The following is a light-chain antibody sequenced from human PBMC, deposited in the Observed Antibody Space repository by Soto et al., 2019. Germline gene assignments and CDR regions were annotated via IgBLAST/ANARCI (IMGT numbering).Light chain of an antibody. CDR2: EVT. V-gene: IGLV2-14*01. CDR3: SSYTASTTLFV. Sequence: QSVLTQPASVSGSPGQSITISCTGTTSDFTNYNYVSWYQQLPGKAPKLLIYEVTNRPSGVSNRFSGSKSGNTASLTISGLQSDAEADYYCSSYTASTTLFVFGSGTKV. J-gene: IGLJ1*01. CDR1: TSDFTNYNY.